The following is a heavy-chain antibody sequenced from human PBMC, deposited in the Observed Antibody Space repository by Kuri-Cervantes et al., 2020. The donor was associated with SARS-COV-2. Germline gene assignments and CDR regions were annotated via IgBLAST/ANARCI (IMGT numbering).Heavy chain of an antibody. D-gene: IGHD6-6*01. CDR3: ARATYSSSFYYYYMDV. CDR1: GGSISSSSYY. V-gene: IGHV4-39*07. CDR2: IYCSGST. J-gene: IGHJ6*03. Sequence: SETLSLTCTVSGGSISSSSYYWGWIRQPPGKGLEWIGSIYCSGSTYYNPSLKSRVTISVDTSKNQFSLKLSSVTAADTAVYYCARATYSSSFYYYYMDVWGKGTTVTVSS.